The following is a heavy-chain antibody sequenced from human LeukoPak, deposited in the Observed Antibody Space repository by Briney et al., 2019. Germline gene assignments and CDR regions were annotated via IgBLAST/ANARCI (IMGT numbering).Heavy chain of an antibody. CDR2: ISDSSRTT. J-gene: IGHJ3*02. CDR1: GFTFSTEA. Sequence: GGSLRLSCEVSGFTFSTEAMTWVRQAPGKGLEWVSSISDSSRTTYYADSVQGRFTISRDNSRNTVYLQMNSLRVEDTAIYYCAKVGESYIAAAQPAHAFDMWGQGTMVTVSS. D-gene: IGHD6-13*01. V-gene: IGHV3-23*01. CDR3: AKVGESYIAAAQPAHAFDM.